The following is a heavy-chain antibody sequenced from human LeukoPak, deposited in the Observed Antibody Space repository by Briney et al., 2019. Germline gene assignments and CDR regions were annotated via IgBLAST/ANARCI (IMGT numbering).Heavy chain of an antibody. D-gene: IGHD1-1*01. J-gene: IGHJ4*02. CDR1: GITFNSYT. CDR3: ARERQLERLAFGKEGSAFDY. Sequence: PGGSLRLSCAASGITFNSYTMNWVRQAPGKGLEWVSSISSSSSYIYYAASVKGRFTISRDNAKISLYLQMNRLRAEDTAVYYCARERQLERLAFGKEGSAFDYWGQGNLVTVSS. V-gene: IGHV3-21*01. CDR2: ISSSSSYI.